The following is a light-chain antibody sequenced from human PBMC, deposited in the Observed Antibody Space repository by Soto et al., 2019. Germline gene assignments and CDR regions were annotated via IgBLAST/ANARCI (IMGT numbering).Light chain of an antibody. CDR2: GAT. Sequence: EIVMTQSPATLSVSPGERATLSCRASQSVSSNLAWYQQKPGQAPRLLIHGATSRAPGVPDRFSGSESGTDFTLTISRLEPEDFAMYYCQQYGGSPWTFGQGTKVDIK. CDR1: QSVSSN. V-gene: IGKV3-20*01. CDR3: QQYGGSPWT. J-gene: IGKJ1*01.